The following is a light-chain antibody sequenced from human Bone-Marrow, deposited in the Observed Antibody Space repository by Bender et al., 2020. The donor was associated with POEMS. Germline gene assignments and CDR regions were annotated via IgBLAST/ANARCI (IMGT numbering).Light chain of an antibody. J-gene: IGLJ3*02. V-gene: IGLV3-1*01. CDR1: QLADKY. Sequence: SYELTQPPSVSVSPGQTASITCSGDQLADKYVSWYQQKAGQSPVLVIFRDTKRPSGIPERFSGSNSGNTATLTISRVETGDEADYYCQVSQGTSDLWVFGGGTKLTVL. CDR3: QVSQGTSDLWV. CDR2: RDT.